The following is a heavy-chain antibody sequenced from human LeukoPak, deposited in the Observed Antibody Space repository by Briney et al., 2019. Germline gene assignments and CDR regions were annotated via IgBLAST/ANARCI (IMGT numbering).Heavy chain of an antibody. D-gene: IGHD6-6*01. CDR2: INPNRGGT. CDR3: ARGIAARRGDY. J-gene: IGHJ4*01. Sequence: ASVKVSCKASGYIFTGYYMHWVRQAPGQGREWMGWINPNRGGTNYAQKFQGRVTMTRDTSISTAYMELSRLRSDDTAVYYCARGIAARRGDYWGQGTLVTVSS. V-gene: IGHV1-2*02. CDR1: GYIFTGYY.